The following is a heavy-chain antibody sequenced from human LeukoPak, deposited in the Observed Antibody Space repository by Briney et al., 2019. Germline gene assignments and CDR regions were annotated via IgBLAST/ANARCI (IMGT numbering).Heavy chain of an antibody. CDR3: AKGKGATVTTLDY. D-gene: IGHD4-17*01. CDR2: ISGSGGST. CDR1: GFSFSDYG. Sequence: PGGSLRLSCAASGFSFSDYGMHWVRQAPGKGLEWVSAISGSGGSTYYADSVKGRFTISRDNSKNTLYLQMNSLRAEDTAVYYCAKGKGATVTTLDYWGQGTLVTVSS. J-gene: IGHJ4*02. V-gene: IGHV3-23*01.